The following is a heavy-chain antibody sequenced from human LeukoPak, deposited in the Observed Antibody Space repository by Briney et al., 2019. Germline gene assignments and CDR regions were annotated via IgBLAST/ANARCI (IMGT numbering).Heavy chain of an antibody. CDR3: AKGIYSSGWSYFDY. D-gene: IGHD6-19*01. CDR1: VFTFSNSA. V-gene: IGHV3-23*01. J-gene: IGHJ4*01. Sequence: RGALRLSRVASVFTFSNSAMSRVRPAPRKGGEWVLTISGSGITTYYADSVKGRFTNSRDNSKNTLYLQMNSLRAEDTAVYYCAKGIYSSGWSYFDYWGHGTLVTVSS. CDR2: ISGSGITT.